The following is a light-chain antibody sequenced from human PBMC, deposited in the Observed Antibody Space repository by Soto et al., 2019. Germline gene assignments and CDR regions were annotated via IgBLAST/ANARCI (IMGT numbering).Light chain of an antibody. J-gene: IGLJ2*01. CDR2: EVS. CDR1: SSDVGAYNY. Sequence: QSALTQPASVSGSPGQSITIYCTGTSSDVGAYNYVSWYQQHPGKAPKLMIYEVSNRPSGVSNRFSGSKSGNTASLTISGLQAEDEADYYCSSYTSSSTLVFGGGTKLTVL. V-gene: IGLV2-14*01. CDR3: SSYTSSSTLV.